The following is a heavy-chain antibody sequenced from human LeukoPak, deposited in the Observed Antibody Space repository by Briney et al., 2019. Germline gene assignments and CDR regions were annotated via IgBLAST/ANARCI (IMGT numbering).Heavy chain of an antibody. J-gene: IGHJ4*02. CDR3: AKAPVTTCRGAYCYPFDY. V-gene: IGHV3-23*01. CDR2: ISDSGNT. D-gene: IGHD2-21*01. Sequence: SGGSLRLSCAASGFTFSSYEMNWVRQAPGKGLEWVSAISDSGNTYHADSVKGRFTISRDSSKNTLFLQMNRLGPEDAAVYYCAKAPVTTCRGAYCYPFDYWGQGTLVTVSS. CDR1: GFTFSSYE.